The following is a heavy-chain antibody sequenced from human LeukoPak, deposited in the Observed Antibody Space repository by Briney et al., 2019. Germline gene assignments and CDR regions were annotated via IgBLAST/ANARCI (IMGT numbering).Heavy chain of an antibody. V-gene: IGHV3-15*01. CDR3: TTEKWFGELLIAY. D-gene: IGHD3-10*01. CDR1: GFTFSSYS. Sequence: GGSLRLSCAASGFTFSSYSMNWVRQAPGKGLEWVGRIKSKTDGGTTDYAAPVKGRFTISRDDSKNTLYLQMNSLKTEDTAVYYCTTEKWFGELLIAYWGQGTLVTVSS. CDR2: IKSKTDGGTT. J-gene: IGHJ4*02.